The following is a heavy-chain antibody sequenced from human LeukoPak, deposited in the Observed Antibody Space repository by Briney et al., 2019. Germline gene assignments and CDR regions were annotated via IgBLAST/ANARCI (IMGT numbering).Heavy chain of an antibody. Sequence: GGSLRLSCAASGFTFNNYGMHYVRQAPGKGLEWVAVISDDGRNTNYADSVKGRFTISRDSSNNTLYLQMNSLRAEDTGVYFCAKDRETTASRTFDFRGQGTLVTVSP. CDR2: ISDDGRNT. CDR3: AKDRETTASRTFDF. D-gene: IGHD1-1*01. V-gene: IGHV3-30*18. J-gene: IGHJ4*02. CDR1: GFTFNNYG.